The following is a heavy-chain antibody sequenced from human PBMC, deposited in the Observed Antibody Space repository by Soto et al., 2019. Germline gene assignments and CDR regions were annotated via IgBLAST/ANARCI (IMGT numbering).Heavy chain of an antibody. J-gene: IGHJ4*02. CDR1: GFTFGDYA. CDR3: TREPQWLDLYYCDY. CDR2: IRSKAYGGTT. Sequence: EVQLVESGGGLVKPGRSLRLSCTASGFTFGDYAMSWFRQAPGKGLEWVGFIRSKAYGGTTEYAAPVKGRFTISRDDSKSIAYLQMNSLKTEDTAVYYCTREPQWLDLYYCDYWGQGTLVTVSA. V-gene: IGHV3-49*05. D-gene: IGHD6-19*01.